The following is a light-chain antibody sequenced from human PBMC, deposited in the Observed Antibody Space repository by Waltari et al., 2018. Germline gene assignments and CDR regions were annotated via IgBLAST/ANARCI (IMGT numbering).Light chain of an antibody. V-gene: IGKV3-11*01. CDR3: QQRSNWPMYT. J-gene: IGKJ2*01. CDR2: DAS. Sequence: EIVFTQSPATLSLSPGERAPLPCRASQSVSSYLTWYQQKPGQAPRLLIYDASNRANGIPARFSGSGSGTDFTLTISSLEPEDFAVYYCQQRSNWPMYTFGQGTKLEIK. CDR1: QSVSSY.